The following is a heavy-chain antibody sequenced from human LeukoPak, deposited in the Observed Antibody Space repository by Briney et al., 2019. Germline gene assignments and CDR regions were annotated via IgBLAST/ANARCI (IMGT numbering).Heavy chain of an antibody. CDR3: ARAPPHSSGWGYFDY. D-gene: IGHD6-19*01. V-gene: IGHV4-34*12. Sequence: SETLSLTCAVYDGSFSGYYWTWIRQPPGKGLEWIGEIIDTGSTNYNPSLKSRVTISVDTSKNQFSLKLSSVTAADTAVYYCARAPPHSSGWGYFDYWGQGTLVTVSS. J-gene: IGHJ4*02. CDR2: IIDTGST. CDR1: DGSFSGYY.